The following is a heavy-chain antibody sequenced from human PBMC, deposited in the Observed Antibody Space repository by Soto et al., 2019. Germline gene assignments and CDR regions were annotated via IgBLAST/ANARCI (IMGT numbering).Heavy chain of an antibody. Sequence: QVQLVESVGGVVQPGRSLRLSCAASGFTFSSYGMHWVRQAPGKGLEWVAVISYDGSNKYYADSVKGRFTISRDNSKNTLYLQMNSLRAEDTAVYYCAKASTLVWFDPWGQGTLVTVSS. CDR1: GFTFSSYG. CDR2: ISYDGSNK. V-gene: IGHV3-30*18. CDR3: AKASTLVWFDP. J-gene: IGHJ5*02.